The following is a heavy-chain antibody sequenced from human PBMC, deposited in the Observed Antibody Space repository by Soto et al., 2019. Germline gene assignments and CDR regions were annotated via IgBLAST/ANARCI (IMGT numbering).Heavy chain of an antibody. D-gene: IGHD3-9*01. V-gene: IGHV1-18*01. CDR1: GYTFTSYG. J-gene: IGHJ5*02. CDR3: ARVTYYDILTGPNWFDP. Sequence: GPSVKVSCKASGYTFTSYGISWVRQAPGQGLEWMGWISAYNGNTNYAQKLQGRVTMTTDTSTSTAYMELRSLRSDDTAVYYCARVTYYDILTGPNWFDPWGQGTLVTVSS. CDR2: ISAYNGNT.